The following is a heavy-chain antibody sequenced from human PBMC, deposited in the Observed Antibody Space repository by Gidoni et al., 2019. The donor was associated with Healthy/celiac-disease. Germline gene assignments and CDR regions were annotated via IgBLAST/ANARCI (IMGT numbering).Heavy chain of an antibody. Sequence: QVQLQQWGAGLLKPSETLSLTCAVYGGSFSGYYWSWIRQPPGKGLEWIGEINHSGSTNYNPSLKSRVNISVDTSKNQFSLKLSSVTAADTAVYYCARATTVVMNYWGQGTLVTVSS. J-gene: IGHJ4*02. V-gene: IGHV4-34*01. CDR1: GGSFSGYY. D-gene: IGHD4-17*01. CDR3: ARATTVVMNY. CDR2: INHSGST.